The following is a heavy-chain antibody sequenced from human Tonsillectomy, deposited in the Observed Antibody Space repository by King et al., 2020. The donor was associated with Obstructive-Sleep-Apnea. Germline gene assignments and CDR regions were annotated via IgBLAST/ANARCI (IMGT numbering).Heavy chain of an antibody. Sequence: VQLVESGAEVKKPGESLKISCKGSGYSFTSYWIDWVRQMPGKGLEWMGIIYPGDSDSRYSPSFQGQVTISADKSISTAYRQWSSLKATDTAMYYCARMGGYYGSGKPIDYWGQGTLVTVSS. CDR1: GYSFTSYW. CDR2: IYPGDSDS. V-gene: IGHV5-51*01. D-gene: IGHD3-10*01. CDR3: ARMGGYYGSGKPIDY. J-gene: IGHJ4*02.